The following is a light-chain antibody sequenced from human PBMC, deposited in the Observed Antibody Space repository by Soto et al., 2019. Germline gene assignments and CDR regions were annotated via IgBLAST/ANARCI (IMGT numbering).Light chain of an antibody. CDR2: GAS. CDR3: QQYNSWPPIT. Sequence: EIVMTQSPDTLYVSPGEGATLPCRASQSVRTKLAWYQQKAGQAPRLLIYGASTRATGIPDRFSGSGSGTEFTLTISSLQSEDFAVYYCQQYNSWPPITFGQGTRLEIK. V-gene: IGKV3-15*01. CDR1: QSVRTK. J-gene: IGKJ5*01.